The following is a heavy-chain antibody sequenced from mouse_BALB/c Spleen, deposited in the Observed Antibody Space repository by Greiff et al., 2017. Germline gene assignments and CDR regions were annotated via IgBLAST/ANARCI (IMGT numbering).Heavy chain of an antibody. D-gene: IGHD2-1*01. CDR1: GYTFTDYY. V-gene: IGHV1-77*01. J-gene: IGHJ4*01. CDR3: ARDGDGNYGAMDY. CDR2: IYPGSGNT. Sequence: VKLMESGAELARPGASVKLSCKASGYTFTDYYINWVKQRTGQGLEWIGEIYPGSGNTYYNEKFKGKATLTADKSSSTAYMQLSSLTSEDSAVYFCARDGDGNYGAMDYWGQGTSVTVSS.